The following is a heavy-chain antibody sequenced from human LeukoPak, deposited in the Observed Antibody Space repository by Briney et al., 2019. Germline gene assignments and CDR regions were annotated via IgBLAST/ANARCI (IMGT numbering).Heavy chain of an antibody. CDR2: ISSSSSYI. D-gene: IGHD5-12*01. V-gene: IGHV3-21*01. CDR3: ARKGATTVPYNSYYIDV. CDR1: GFTFSSYS. Sequence: GGSLRLSCAASGFTFSSYSMNWVRQAPGKGLEWVASISSSSSYIYYADSVKGRFTISRDNAKNSLYLQMNSLRAEDTAVYYCARKGATTVPYNSYYIDVWGKGTTVTVSS. J-gene: IGHJ6*03.